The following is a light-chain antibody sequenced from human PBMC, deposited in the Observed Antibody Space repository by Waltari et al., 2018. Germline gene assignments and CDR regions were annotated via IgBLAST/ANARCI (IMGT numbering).Light chain of an antibody. Sequence: QLVLTQSPSASASLGASVKLTCTLSSGHSSNVIAWLQQRPEKGPRYLMKVNSDGSHSKGDEIPDRFSGSSSGAERYLTISTLQSEDEADDFCQTGGHGTWVFGGGTTLTVL. J-gene: IGLJ3*02. CDR2: VNSDGSH. CDR1: SGHSSNV. V-gene: IGLV4-69*01. CDR3: QTGGHGTWV.